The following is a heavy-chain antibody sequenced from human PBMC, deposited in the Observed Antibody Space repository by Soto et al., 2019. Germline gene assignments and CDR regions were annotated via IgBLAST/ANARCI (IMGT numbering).Heavy chain of an antibody. CDR2: ISSGRSST. Sequence: QVQLVESGGGLVKPGGSLRLSCAASGFTLSDYYMRWIRQAPGKGLEWVSYISSGRSSTNYADSVKGRFTISRDSAKNSLYLQMNSLRAEDTAVYYCARVAPPQDYWGQGTLVTVSS. CDR3: ARVAPPQDY. CDR1: GFTLSDYY. V-gene: IGHV3-11*05. J-gene: IGHJ4*02.